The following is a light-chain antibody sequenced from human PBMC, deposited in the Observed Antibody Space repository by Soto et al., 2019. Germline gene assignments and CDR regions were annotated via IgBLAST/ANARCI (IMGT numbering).Light chain of an antibody. CDR2: GAS. Sequence: EMVLTQSPGTLSLSPGERATLSCRASQSVSSSYLAWYQQKPGQAPRLLIYGASSIATGIPDRFSGSGSGTDFTFTISRLEPEDFEVYYCQQYGSSPMYTFGQGTKLEIK. V-gene: IGKV3-20*01. CDR1: QSVSSSY. CDR3: QQYGSSPMYT. J-gene: IGKJ2*01.